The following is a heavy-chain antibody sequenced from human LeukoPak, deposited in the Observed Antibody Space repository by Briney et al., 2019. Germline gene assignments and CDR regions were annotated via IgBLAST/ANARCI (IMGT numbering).Heavy chain of an antibody. J-gene: IGHJ4*02. D-gene: IGHD1-26*01. CDR1: GFTFSSYA. V-gene: IGHV3-23*01. Sequence: GGSLRLSCAASGFTFSSYAMSWVRQAPGKGLEWVSAISGSGGSTYYADSVKGRFTISRDNSKNTLYLQMNSLRAEDTAVYYCAKIAETSGIYGQGYDYWGQGTLVTVSS. CDR2: ISGSGGST. CDR3: AKIAETSGIYGQGYDY.